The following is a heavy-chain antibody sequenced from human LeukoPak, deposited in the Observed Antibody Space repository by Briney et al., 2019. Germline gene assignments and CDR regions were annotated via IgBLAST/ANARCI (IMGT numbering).Heavy chain of an antibody. V-gene: IGHV3-74*01. J-gene: IGHJ4*02. CDR1: GFTFSPYW. Sequence: GGSLRLSCAASGFTFSPYWMQWVRQAPGKGLVFVSRINPDGTTTNYADSVKGRFTISRDNAKNTLSLQLSSLRVGDTAVYYCVRVDPTASGKQDYWGQGTLVTDSS. CDR3: VRVDPTASGKQDY. D-gene: IGHD1/OR15-1a*01. CDR2: INPDGTTT.